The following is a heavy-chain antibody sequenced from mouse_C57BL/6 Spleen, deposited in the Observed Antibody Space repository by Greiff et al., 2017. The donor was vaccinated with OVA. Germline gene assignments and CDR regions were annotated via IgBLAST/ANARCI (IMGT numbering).Heavy chain of an antibody. CDR3: ARGATPYAMDY. D-gene: IGHD3-1*01. CDR2: IWSGGST. V-gene: IGHV2-2*01. J-gene: IGHJ4*01. Sequence: VQLQQSGPGLVQPSQSLSITCTVSGFSLTSYGVHWVRQSPGKGLEWLGVIWSGGSTDYNAAFISRLSISKDNSKSQVFFKMNSLQADDTAIYYCARGATPYAMDYWGQGTSVTVSS. CDR1: GFSLTSYG.